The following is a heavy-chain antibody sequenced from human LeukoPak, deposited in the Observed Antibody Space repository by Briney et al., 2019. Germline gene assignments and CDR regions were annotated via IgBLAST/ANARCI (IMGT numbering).Heavy chain of an antibody. CDR3: VKDRAANLYGSGALEY. J-gene: IGHJ4*02. CDR2: INQGGSET. V-gene: IGHV3-7*01. D-gene: IGHD3-10*01. CDR1: GFPFTNYW. Sequence: PGGSLRLSCAASGFPFTNYWMIWVRQAPGKRPEWVGNINQGGSETNYVDSVKGRFSISRDNAKTSLYLQMNSLRAEDTAVYYCVKDRAANLYGSGALEYWGQGTLSPSPQ.